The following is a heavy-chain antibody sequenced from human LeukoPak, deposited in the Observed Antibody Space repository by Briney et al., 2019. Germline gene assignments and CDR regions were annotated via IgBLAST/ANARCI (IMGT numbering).Heavy chain of an antibody. CDR1: GYTFTSYG. CDR3: ARGRIGRTMIVVVSAGPTNYYMDV. CDR2: MNPNSGNT. D-gene: IGHD3-22*01. J-gene: IGHJ6*03. V-gene: IGHV1-8*02. Sequence: ASVKVSCKASGYTFTSYGISWVRQATGQGLEWMGWMNPNSGNTGYAQKFQGRVTMTRNTSISTAYMELSSLRSEDTAVYYCARGRIGRTMIVVVSAGPTNYYMDVWGKGTTVTISS.